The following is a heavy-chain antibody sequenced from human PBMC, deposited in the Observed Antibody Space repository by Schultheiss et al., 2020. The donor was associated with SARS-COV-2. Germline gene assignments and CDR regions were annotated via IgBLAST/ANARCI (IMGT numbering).Heavy chain of an antibody. CDR2: IGTAGDP. V-gene: IGHV3-13*05. CDR1: GFTFSSYD. J-gene: IGHJ6*02. D-gene: IGHD2-2*01. Sequence: GGSLRLSCAASGFTFSSYDVHWLRQATGKGLEWVSAIGTAGDPYYPGSVKGRFTISRENAKNSLYLQMNSLRAGDTAVYYCARVSRQPRYYYGMDVWGQGTTVTVSS. CDR3: ARVSRQPRYYYGMDV.